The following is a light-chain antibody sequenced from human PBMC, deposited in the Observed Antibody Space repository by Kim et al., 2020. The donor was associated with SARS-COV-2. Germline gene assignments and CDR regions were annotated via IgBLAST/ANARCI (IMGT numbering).Light chain of an antibody. CDR2: GAS. J-gene: IGKJ1*01. CDR1: QSVASSH. Sequence: SPGERATLSCRASQSVASSHLAWYQQKPGQAPRLLIYGASSRATGIPDRFSGSGSGTDFTLTISRLEPGDFAVYYCQQFLRSPWTFGQGTKVDIK. CDR3: QQFLRSPWT. V-gene: IGKV3-20*01.